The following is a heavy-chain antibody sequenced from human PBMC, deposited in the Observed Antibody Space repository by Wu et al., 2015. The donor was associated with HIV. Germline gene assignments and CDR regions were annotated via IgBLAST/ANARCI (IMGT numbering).Heavy chain of an antibody. V-gene: IGHV1-69*01. CDR2: IIPIFAKA. J-gene: IGHJ4*02. CDR1: GDTFSTST. CDR3: ATGEEESAALEY. D-gene: IGHD2-15*01. Sequence: QVQLVQSGAEVKKPRSSVKVSCKASGDTFSTSTFTWVRQTPGQGLQWMGGIIPIFAKAHYARRLQGKVTITADGSTNTVYMELRSLKSEDTAIYYCATGEEESAALEYWCQGTLVTVSS.